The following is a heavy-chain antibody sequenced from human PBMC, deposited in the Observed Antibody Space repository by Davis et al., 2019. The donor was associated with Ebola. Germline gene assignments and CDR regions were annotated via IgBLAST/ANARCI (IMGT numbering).Heavy chain of an antibody. V-gene: IGHV4-4*02. CDR2: IYHGGIT. CDR1: GDSVSSRNW. D-gene: IGHD3-22*01. J-gene: IGHJ4*02. Sequence: MPSETLSLTCAVSGDSVSSRNWWSWVRQSPGKGLEWIGEIYHGGITNYNPSLKSRVTISVDMSKNQFSLRLTSVTAADTAMYYCARDYYDSNGYLYYFDSWGQGTLVTVSS. CDR3: ARDYYDSNGYLYYFDS.